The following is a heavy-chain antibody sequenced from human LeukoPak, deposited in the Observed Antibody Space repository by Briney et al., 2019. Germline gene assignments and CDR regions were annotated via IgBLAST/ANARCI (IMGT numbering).Heavy chain of an antibody. J-gene: IGHJ5*02. CDR3: ARASSGGWFDP. V-gene: IGHV1-18*04. Sequence: GASVKVSCKASGYTFTGYYMHWVRQAPGQGLEWMGWISAYNGNTNYAQKLQGRVTMTTDTSTSTAYMELRSLRSDDTAVYYCARASSGGWFDPWGQGTLVTVSS. D-gene: IGHD6-25*01. CDR2: ISAYNGNT. CDR1: GYTFTGYY.